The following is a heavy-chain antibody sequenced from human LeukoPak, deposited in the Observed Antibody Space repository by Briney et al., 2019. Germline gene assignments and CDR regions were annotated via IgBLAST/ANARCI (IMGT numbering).Heavy chain of an antibody. D-gene: IGHD1-26*01. V-gene: IGHV4-4*08. CDR1: GGSITSHP. J-gene: IGHJ4*02. CDR2: ISSSGST. CDR3: ARTQSGTYLYYFDS. Sequence: PSETLSLTCNVSGGSITSHPWSWIRQPPGKGLEWIGYISSSGSTNFHPSFKSRVTISADTSKNQFSLKLSSVTAADTAVYYCARTQSGTYLYYFDSWGQGTLVTVPS.